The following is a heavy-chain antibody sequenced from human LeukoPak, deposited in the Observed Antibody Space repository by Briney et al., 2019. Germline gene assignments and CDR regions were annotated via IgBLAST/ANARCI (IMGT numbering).Heavy chain of an antibody. D-gene: IGHD1-14*01. CDR2: ISESGDVT. CDR3: ARGNPGGEFY. J-gene: IGHJ4*02. V-gene: IGHV3-23*01. CDR1: GFTFSNYG. Sequence: GGSLRLSCVASGFTFSNYGMHWVRQAPGKGLEWVSVISESGDVTHYADSMKGRFTISRDNSKNTLYLQMNSLRAEDTAVYYCARGNPGGEFYWGQGTLVTVSS.